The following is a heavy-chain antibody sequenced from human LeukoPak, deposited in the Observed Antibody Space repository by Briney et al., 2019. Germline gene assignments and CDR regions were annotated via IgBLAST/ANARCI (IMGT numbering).Heavy chain of an antibody. Sequence: ASVKVSCKASGYTFTGYYMHWVRQAPGQGLEWMGWINPNSGGTNYAQKFQGRVTMTRDTSISTAYMELSSLRSDDTAVYYCAREVWFGEYQTSFDPWGQGTLVTVSS. D-gene: IGHD3-10*01. J-gene: IGHJ5*02. V-gene: IGHV1-2*02. CDR2: INPNSGGT. CDR3: AREVWFGEYQTSFDP. CDR1: GYTFTGYY.